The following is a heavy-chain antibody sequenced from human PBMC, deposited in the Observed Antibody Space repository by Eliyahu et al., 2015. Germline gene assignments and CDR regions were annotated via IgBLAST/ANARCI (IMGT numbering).Heavy chain of an antibody. CDR3: ARDLEWPGMGGLGY. D-gene: IGHD3-3*01. Sequence: EVQLVESGGGLVQPGGSLRLSCAAXGXTVSSNXXXWVRXAPGKGLXWVSVXYSGGSTYYAXXVKGRFTISRHNSKNTLYLQMNSLRAEDTAVYYCARDLEWPGMGGLGYWGQGTLVTVSS. J-gene: IGHJ4*02. CDR2: XYSGGST. CDR1: GXTVSSNX. V-gene: IGHV3-53*04.